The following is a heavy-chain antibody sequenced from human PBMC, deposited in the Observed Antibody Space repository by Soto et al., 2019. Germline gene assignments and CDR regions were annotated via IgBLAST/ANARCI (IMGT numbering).Heavy chain of an antibody. CDR1: GFTFSSYG. D-gene: IGHD5-18*01. CDR2: IWYDGSNK. V-gene: IGHV3-33*01. J-gene: IGHJ6*02. CDR3: ARGIQRAKGDYGMDV. Sequence: QVQLVESGGGVVQPGRSLRLSCAASGFTFSSYGMHWVRQAPGKGLEWVAVIWYDGSNKYYADSVKGRFTISRDNSKNTLYLQMNSLSAEDTAVYYCARGIQRAKGDYGMDVWGQGTTVTVSS.